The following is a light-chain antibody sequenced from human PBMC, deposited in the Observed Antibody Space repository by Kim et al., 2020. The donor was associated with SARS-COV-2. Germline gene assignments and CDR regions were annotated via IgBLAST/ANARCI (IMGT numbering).Light chain of an antibody. CDR2: EAF. J-gene: IGKJ1*01. Sequence: ASVGDRVSITWGASQSVSGWLAWYQHRPGRAPKVIIYEAFTVESRVPSRFSGSGSGTEFTLTITSLQPDDFATYFCQRYDKYPWTFGQGTKVDSK. V-gene: IGKV1-5*01. CDR1: QSVSGW. CDR3: QRYDKYPWT.